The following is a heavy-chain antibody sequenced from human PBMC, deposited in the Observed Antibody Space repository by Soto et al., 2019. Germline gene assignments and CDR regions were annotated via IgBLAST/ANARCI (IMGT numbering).Heavy chain of an antibody. D-gene: IGHD2-8*02. CDR3: ARDKITGLFDY. V-gene: IGHV4-34*01. CDR1: GGSFSGYY. Sequence: QVQLQQWGAGLLKPSETLSLTCAVYGGSFSGYYWTWIRQPPGTGLEWIGEINHSGSTNYNPSLERPDTLSVDTTKNQFSLNLTSVTAADTAVYYCARDKITGLFDYWGKGTRVTVSS. J-gene: IGHJ4*02. CDR2: INHSGST.